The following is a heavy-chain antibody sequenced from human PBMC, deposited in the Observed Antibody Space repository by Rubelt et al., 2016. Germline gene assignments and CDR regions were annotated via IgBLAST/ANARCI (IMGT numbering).Heavy chain of an antibody. CDR2: INHSGST. D-gene: IGHD6-6*01. CDR1: GGSFSGYY. CDR3: ARHMRSSSSRGADDY. J-gene: IGHJ4*02. V-gene: IGHV4-34*01. Sequence: QVQLQQWGAGLLKPSETLSLTCAVYGGSFSGYYWSWIRQPPGKWLEWIGEINHSGSTNYNPSLKSRVTVSGETSKNQFSLKLRYATAADTAVYYCARHMRSSSSRGADDYWGQGILVTVSS.